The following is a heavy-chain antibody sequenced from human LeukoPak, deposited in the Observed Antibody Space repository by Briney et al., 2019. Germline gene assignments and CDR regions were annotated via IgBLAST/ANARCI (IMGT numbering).Heavy chain of an antibody. Sequence: SGTLSLTCAASGGSISSGGYYWSWIRQHPGKGLEWIGYIYYSGSTYYNPSLKSRVTISVDTSKNQFSLKLSSVTAADTAVYYCARHGNIVVVPAAPLSWLDPWGQGTLVTVSS. V-gene: IGHV4-31*11. D-gene: IGHD2-2*01. CDR2: IYYSGST. CDR1: GGSISSGGYY. CDR3: ARHGNIVVVPAAPLSWLDP. J-gene: IGHJ5*02.